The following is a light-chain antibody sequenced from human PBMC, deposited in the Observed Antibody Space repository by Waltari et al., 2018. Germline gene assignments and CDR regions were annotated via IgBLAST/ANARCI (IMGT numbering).Light chain of an antibody. CDR1: SSDVGGYNY. V-gene: IGLV2-14*01. J-gene: IGLJ1*01. CDR3: SSYTSSNTYYV. CDR2: EVS. Sequence: QSALTQPASVSGSPGQSITISCTRTSSDVGGYNYVSWYQHHPGNAPKLMIYEVSNRPSGVSTRFSGSKSGNTASLTISGLQAEDEADYHCSSYTSSNTYYVFGTGTKVTVL.